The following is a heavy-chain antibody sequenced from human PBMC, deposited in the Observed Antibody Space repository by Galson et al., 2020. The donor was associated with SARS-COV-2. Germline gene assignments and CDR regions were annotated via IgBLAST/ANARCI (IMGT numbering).Heavy chain of an antibody. CDR1: GGSFSGYY. D-gene: IGHD6-13*01. CDR3: ARVAAAGTGGGMDV. V-gene: IGHV4-34*01. Sequence: SETLSLTCAVSGGSFSGYYWSWIRQPPGKGLEWIGEINHSGSTNYNPSLKSRVTISVDTSKNQFSLKLSSVTAADTAVYYCARVAAAGTGGGMDVWGQGTTVTVSS. J-gene: IGHJ6*02. CDR2: INHSGST.